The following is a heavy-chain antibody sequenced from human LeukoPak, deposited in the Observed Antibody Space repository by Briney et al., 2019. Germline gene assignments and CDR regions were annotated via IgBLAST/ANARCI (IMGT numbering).Heavy chain of an antibody. D-gene: IGHD2-2*01. Sequence: SETLPLTCTVSGGSLSSGSYYWGWLRQRAGTGLEWIGRIYTSGSTNYNPSLKSRVTISVDTSKNQFSLKLSSVTAADTAVYYCAREASGYCSSTSCLPDRWGNWFDPWGQGTLVTVSS. CDR1: GGSLSSGSYY. CDR2: IYTSGST. J-gene: IGHJ5*02. V-gene: IGHV4-61*02. CDR3: AREASGYCSSTSCLPDRWGNWFDP.